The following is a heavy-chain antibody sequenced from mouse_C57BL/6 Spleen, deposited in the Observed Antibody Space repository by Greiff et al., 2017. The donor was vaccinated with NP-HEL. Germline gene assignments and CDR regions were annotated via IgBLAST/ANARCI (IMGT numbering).Heavy chain of an antibody. CDR1: GYTFTSYW. J-gene: IGHJ3*01. D-gene: IGHD1-1*01. CDR2: IDPSDSYT. CDR3: ARRGYYDGDAY. Sequence: QVQLQQSGAELVMPGASVKLSCKASGYTFTSYWMHWVKQRPGQGLEWIGEIDPSDSYTNYNQKFKGKSTLTVDKSSSTAYMQLSSLTSEDSAVYYCARRGYYDGDAYWGQGTLVTVSA. V-gene: IGHV1-69*01.